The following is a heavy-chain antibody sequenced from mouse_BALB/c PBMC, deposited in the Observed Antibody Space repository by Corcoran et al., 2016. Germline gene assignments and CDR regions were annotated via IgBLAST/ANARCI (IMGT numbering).Heavy chain of an antibody. J-gene: IGHJ4*01. CDR3: ARRLRDYAMDY. D-gene: IGHD1-1*01. V-gene: IGHV1-39*01. CDR2: INPYYGST. Sequence: EIQLQQTGPELVKPGASVKISCKASGYSFTDYIMLWVKQSHGKSLELIGNINPYYGSTSYNLKFKGKATLTVDKSSSTAYMQLNSLTSEDSVVYYCARRLRDYAMDYWGQGTSVTVSS. CDR1: GYSFTDYI.